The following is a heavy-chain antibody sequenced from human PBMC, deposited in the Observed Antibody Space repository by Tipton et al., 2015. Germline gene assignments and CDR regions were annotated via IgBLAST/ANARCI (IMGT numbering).Heavy chain of an antibody. CDR1: GFTFSSYG. CDR3: ARDPITFGVPIGDASDI. D-gene: IGHD3-3*01. J-gene: IGHJ3*02. V-gene: IGHV3-33*01. Sequence: SLRLSCAASGFTFSSYGMHWVRQAPGKGLEWVAVIWYDGSHKFYADSVKGRFTISRDNSKNTLYLQMNSLRAEDTAVYYCARDPITFGVPIGDASDIWGQGTMVTVSS. CDR2: IWYDGSHK.